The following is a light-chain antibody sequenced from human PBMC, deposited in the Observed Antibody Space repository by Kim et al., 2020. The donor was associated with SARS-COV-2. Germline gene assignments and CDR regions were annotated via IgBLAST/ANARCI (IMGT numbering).Light chain of an antibody. CDR3: NSRDSSGNHVV. CDR1: SLGSEF. J-gene: IGLJ2*01. V-gene: IGLV3-19*01. Sequence: LGLTVTVTCKGDSLGSEFAGWCQQKPGQAPVLVIYGKNNRPSGIPERFSGSSAGNTASLTITGAQAENEADYYCNSRDSSGNHVVFGGGTKVTVL. CDR2: GKN.